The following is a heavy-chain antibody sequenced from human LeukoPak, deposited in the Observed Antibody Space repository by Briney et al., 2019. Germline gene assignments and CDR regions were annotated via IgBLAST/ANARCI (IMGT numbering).Heavy chain of an antibody. D-gene: IGHD3-22*01. Sequence: GGSLRLSCAASGFTFSSYWMHWVRQAPGKGLVWVSRINTDGSRTNYADSVKGRFTISRDNAKNTLYLQMNSLRAEDTVVYYCARWDSSGYYSLDYWGQGTLVTVSS. CDR2: INTDGSRT. CDR1: GFTFSSYW. J-gene: IGHJ4*02. CDR3: ARWDSSGYYSLDY. V-gene: IGHV3-74*01.